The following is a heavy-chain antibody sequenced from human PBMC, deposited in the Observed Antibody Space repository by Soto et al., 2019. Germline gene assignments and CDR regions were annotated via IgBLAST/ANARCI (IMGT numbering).Heavy chain of an antibody. J-gene: IGHJ6*02. CDR2: IIHIFGTA. Sequence: QVQLVQSGAEVKKPGSSVKVSCKASGGTFSSYAISWVRQVPGQGLEWMGGIIHIFGTANYAQKFQGRVTITADESTRTAYTELSSLRSEDTAVYYCARCSSGSESYYYYYGMDVWGQGTTVTVS. V-gene: IGHV1-69*12. D-gene: IGHD6-19*01. CDR3: ARCSSGSESYYYYYGMDV. CDR1: GGTFSSYA.